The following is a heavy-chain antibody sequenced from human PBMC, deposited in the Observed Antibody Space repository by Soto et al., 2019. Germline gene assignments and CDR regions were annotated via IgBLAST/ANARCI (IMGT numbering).Heavy chain of an antibody. Sequence: QLQLQESGPGLVKPSETLSLTCTVSGGSISSSSYYWGWIRQPPGKGLEWIGSIYYCGSTYYNPSLKSGVTISVDTSKNQFSLKLSSVTAADTAVYYCASLYYYDSSGYDRGFDYWGQGTLVTVSS. CDR3: ASLYYYDSSGYDRGFDY. J-gene: IGHJ4*02. CDR1: GGSISSSSYY. D-gene: IGHD3-22*01. V-gene: IGHV4-39*01. CDR2: IYYCGST.